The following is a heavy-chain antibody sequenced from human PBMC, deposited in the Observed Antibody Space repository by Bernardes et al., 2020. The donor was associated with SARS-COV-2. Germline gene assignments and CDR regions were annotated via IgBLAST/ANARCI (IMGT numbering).Heavy chain of an antibody. D-gene: IGHD4-4*01. CDR1: GYTFTGYY. J-gene: IGHJ4*02. V-gene: IGHV1-2*06. CDR3: ARAHNDYTTSPGDY. Sequence: ASVKVSCKASGYTFTGYYLLWVRQAPGQGLEWMGRINPNSGGTNYAQKFQGRVTMTRDTSISTAYMDLSSLTSDDTAVYYCARAHNDYTTSPGDYWGQGTLVTVSS. CDR2: INPNSGGT.